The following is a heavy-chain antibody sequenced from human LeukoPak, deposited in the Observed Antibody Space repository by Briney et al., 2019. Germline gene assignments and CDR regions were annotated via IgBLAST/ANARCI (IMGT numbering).Heavy chain of an antibody. D-gene: IGHD6-13*01. V-gene: IGHV4-39*07. J-gene: IGHJ4*02. Sequence: SETLSVTCTVSGDSISSSTDYWGWIRQPPGKGLEWIGNIYHSGSTYFNPSLKSRVTISVDTSKNQFSLKLNSVTAADTAVYYCVRDGDRIAAAGTFDYWGQGTLVSVSS. CDR3: VRDGDRIAAAGTFDY. CDR2: IYHSGST. CDR1: GDSISSSTDY.